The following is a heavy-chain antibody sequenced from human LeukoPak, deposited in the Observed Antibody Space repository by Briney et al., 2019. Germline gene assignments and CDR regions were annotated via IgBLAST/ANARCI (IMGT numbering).Heavy chain of an antibody. J-gene: IGHJ4*02. Sequence: ASVKVSCKASGYTFTGYYMHWVRQAPGQGLEWMGWINPNSGGTNYAQKFQGRVTMTRDTSKNQFSLKLSSVTAADTAVYYCARDRSSYGPDDYWGQGTLVTVSS. V-gene: IGHV1-2*02. CDR2: INPNSGGT. CDR3: ARDRSSYGPDDY. CDR1: GYTFTGYY. D-gene: IGHD5-18*01.